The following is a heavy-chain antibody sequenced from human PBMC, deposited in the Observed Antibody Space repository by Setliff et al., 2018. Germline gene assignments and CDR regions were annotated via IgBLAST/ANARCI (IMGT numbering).Heavy chain of an antibody. D-gene: IGHD4-4*01. CDR1: GFTFSDYY. CDR3: ARDVDYSRPEYYYGMDV. V-gene: IGHV3-11*04. CDR2: ISSSGSTT. J-gene: IGHJ6*02. Sequence: GGSLRLSCAASGFTFSDYYMSWIRQAPGKGLEWVSYISSSGSTTYYADSVKGRFTISRDNAKNSPYLQMNSLRAEDTAVYYCARDVDYSRPEYYYGMDVWGQGTTVTVSS.